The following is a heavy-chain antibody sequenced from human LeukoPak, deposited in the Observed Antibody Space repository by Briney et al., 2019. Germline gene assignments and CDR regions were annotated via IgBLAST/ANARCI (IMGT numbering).Heavy chain of an antibody. CDR2: ISSSGSTI. D-gene: IGHD3-9*01. CDR1: GFTFSSYE. V-gene: IGHV3-48*03. J-gene: IGHJ4*02. Sequence: GGSLRLSCAASGFTFSSYEMNWVGQAPGKGLEWVSYISSSGSTIYYADSVKGRFIISRDNAKNSLYLQMNSLRAEDTAVYYCAREGSGYYYQLDYWGQGTLITVSS. CDR3: AREGSGYYYQLDY.